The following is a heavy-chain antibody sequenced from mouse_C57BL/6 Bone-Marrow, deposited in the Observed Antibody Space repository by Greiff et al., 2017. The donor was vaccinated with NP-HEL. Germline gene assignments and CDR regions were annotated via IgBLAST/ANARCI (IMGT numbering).Heavy chain of an antibody. CDR2: IDPENGDT. V-gene: IGHV14-4*01. D-gene: IGHD2-1*01. Sequence: VQLQQSGAELVRPGASVKLSCTASGFNIKDDYMHWVKQRPEQGLEWIGWIDPENGDTESASKFQGKATITADTSSNTAYLQLSSLTSEDTAVYYCTHYGNFDYWGQGTTLTVSS. J-gene: IGHJ2*01. CDR3: THYGNFDY. CDR1: GFNIKDDY.